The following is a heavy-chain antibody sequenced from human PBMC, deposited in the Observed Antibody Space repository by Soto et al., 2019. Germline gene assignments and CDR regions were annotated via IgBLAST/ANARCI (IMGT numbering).Heavy chain of an antibody. V-gene: IGHV1-69*06. CDR1: GGTFGSDA. CDR3: ARDRTDSGYYTNWLDP. J-gene: IGHJ5*02. CDR2: IIPIFGTT. Sequence: SVEVSCRASGGTFGSDAITWVRLAPGQGLEWVGRIIPIFGTTNYAQNLQGRVTISADKSTLTSYMELHSLTSDDTALYYCARDRTDSGYYTNWLDPWGQGTQVTVSS. D-gene: IGHD3-22*01.